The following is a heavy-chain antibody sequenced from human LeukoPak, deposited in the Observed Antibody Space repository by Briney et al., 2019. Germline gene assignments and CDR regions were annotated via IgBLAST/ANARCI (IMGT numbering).Heavy chain of an antibody. Sequence: SETLSLTCTVSGRSISSSSYYWGWIRQPPGKGLEWIRRIYYSGSTYYNPSLKSRVTISVDTSKNQFSLKLSSVTAADTAVYYCASEYGSGSPYYYYGMDVWGQGTTVTVSS. J-gene: IGHJ6*02. CDR3: ASEYGSGSPYYYYGMDV. V-gene: IGHV4-39*01. CDR1: GRSISSSSYY. D-gene: IGHD3-10*01. CDR2: IYYSGST.